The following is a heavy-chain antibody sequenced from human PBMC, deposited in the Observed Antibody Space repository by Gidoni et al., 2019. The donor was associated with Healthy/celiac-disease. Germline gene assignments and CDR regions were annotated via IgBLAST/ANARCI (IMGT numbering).Heavy chain of an antibody. CDR2: IRSKANSYAT. J-gene: IGHJ4*02. CDR3: YSSGWYSKGRSFYY. Sequence: VQPVASGGGMVQPGGSLRLCCVASGLTYGCPARPWVRQASGKGLEWVGRIRSKANSYATAYAAAVTGRFTISRDDSKNTAYLQMNSLKTEDTAVYYCYSSGWYSKGRSFYYRGQGTLVTVSS. CDR1: GLTYGCPA. V-gene: IGHV3-73*01. D-gene: IGHD6-19*01.